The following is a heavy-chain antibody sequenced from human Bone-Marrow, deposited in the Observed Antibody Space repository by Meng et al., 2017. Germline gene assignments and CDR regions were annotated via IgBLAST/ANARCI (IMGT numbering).Heavy chain of an antibody. CDR1: GFTFSSYS. J-gene: IGHJ5*02. D-gene: IGHD3-10*01. CDR3: ARRAYGSGGGFDP. CDR2: ISSSSSYI. V-gene: IGHV3-21*01. Sequence: GESLKISCAASGFTFSSYSMNWVRQAPGKGLEWVSSISSSSSYIYYADSVKGRFTISRDKAKNSLYLQMNRLRAEDTAVYYCARRAYGSGGGFDPWGQGTLVTVSS.